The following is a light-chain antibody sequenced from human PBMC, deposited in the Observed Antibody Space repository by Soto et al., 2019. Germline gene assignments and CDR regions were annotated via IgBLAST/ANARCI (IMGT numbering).Light chain of an antibody. CDR3: SSYAGSNWYV. Sequence: QSVLTQPPSASGSPRQSVTISCTGTNSDVGGYNYVSWYQQYPGKAPKLIIYEVNERSSGVPDRFSGSKSGNTASLTVSGLQTADEADYYCSSYAGSNWYVFGTGTKVTVL. CDR1: NSDVGGYNY. CDR2: EVN. J-gene: IGLJ1*01. V-gene: IGLV2-8*01.